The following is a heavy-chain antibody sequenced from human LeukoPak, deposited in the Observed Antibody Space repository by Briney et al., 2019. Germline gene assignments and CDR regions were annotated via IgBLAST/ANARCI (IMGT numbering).Heavy chain of an antibody. V-gene: IGHV3-21*01. Sequence: TGGSLRLSCAASGFTFSNYNMNWVRQAPGKGLEWVSSISSSNNYIYYADSVKGRFTIPRDNAKNSLYLQMNSLRAEDTAVYYCARRSPNYYFDYWGQGTPVTVSS. J-gene: IGHJ4*02. CDR1: GFTFSNYN. CDR3: ARRSPNYYFDY. CDR2: ISSSNNYI.